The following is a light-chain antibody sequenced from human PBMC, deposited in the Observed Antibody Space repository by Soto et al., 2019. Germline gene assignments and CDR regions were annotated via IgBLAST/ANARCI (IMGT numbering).Light chain of an antibody. Sequence: QSALTQPPSASGSPGQSVTISCTGTSSDVSGYNYVSWYQQHPGKAPKLMIYEVSKRPSGVPDRFSGSKSGNTASLTVSGLQAEDEADYYCSSYAGSNNWNFGTGTKLTVL. CDR3: SSYAGSNNWN. J-gene: IGLJ1*01. V-gene: IGLV2-8*01. CDR1: SSDVSGYNY. CDR2: EVS.